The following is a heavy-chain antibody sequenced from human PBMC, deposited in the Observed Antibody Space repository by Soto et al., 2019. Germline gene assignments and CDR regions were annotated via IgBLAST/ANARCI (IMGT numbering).Heavy chain of an antibody. J-gene: IGHJ4*02. CDR3: AKPPERPNRDFDV. V-gene: IGHV3-23*01. CDR2: ITANSGST. CDR1: GCKIGSFG. Sequence: RRPCGGLGCKIGSFGGNWVLQETRKGLEWVSTITANSGSTAYGDSVKGRFTISRDNSKSTLYLQMNSLRVEDTAAYYCAKPPERPNRDFDVWGQRTLVT.